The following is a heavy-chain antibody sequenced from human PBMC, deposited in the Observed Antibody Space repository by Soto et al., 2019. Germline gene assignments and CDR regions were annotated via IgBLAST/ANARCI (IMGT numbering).Heavy chain of an antibody. CDR1: GGSISSGGYY. J-gene: IGHJ6*03. CDR3: AREWGGNWNSYYYYMDV. Sequence: PSETLSLTCTVSGGSISSGGYYWSWIRQHEGKGLEGIGYIYDSGSTYYNPSLKSRVTISVDTSKNQFSLKLSSVTAADTAVYFCAREWGGNWNSYYYYMDVWGKGTTVTVSS. D-gene: IGHD1-1*01. CDR2: IYDSGST. V-gene: IGHV4-31*03.